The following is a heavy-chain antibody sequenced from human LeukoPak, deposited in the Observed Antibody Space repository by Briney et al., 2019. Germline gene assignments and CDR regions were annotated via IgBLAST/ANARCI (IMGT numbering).Heavy chain of an antibody. V-gene: IGHV3-48*04. J-gene: IGHJ4*02. CDR2: ISSSGSTI. Sequence: PGGSLRLSCAASGFTFSSYSMNWVRQAPGKGLEWAPYISSSGSTIYYADSVKGRFTISRDNAKNSLYLQMNSLRAEDTAVYYCARLTMVRGVPFDYWGQGTLVIVSS. D-gene: IGHD3-10*01. CDR3: ARLTMVRGVPFDY. CDR1: GFTFSSYS.